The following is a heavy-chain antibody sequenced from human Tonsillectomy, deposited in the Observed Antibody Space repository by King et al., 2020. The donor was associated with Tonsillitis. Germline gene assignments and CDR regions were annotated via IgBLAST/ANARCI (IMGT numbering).Heavy chain of an antibody. Sequence: VQLVESGAEVKKPGSSVKVSCKASGGTFSSYAISWVRQAPGQGLEWMGGIIPIFGTANYAQKFQGRVTITADESTSTAYMELSSLRSEDTAVYYCARDPQAAAGPSYYYYYGMDVWGQGTMVTVSS. J-gene: IGHJ6*02. CDR2: IIPIFGTA. CDR3: ARDPQAAAGPSYYYYYGMDV. V-gene: IGHV1-69*01. CDR1: GGTFSSYA. D-gene: IGHD6-13*01.